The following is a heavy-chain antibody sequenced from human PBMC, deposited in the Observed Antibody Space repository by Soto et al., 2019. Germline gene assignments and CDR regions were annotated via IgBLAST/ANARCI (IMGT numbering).Heavy chain of an antibody. Sequence: GGSLRLSCAASGFTFSSYGMHWVRQAPGKGLEWVEVIWYDGSNKYYADSVKGRFTISRDNSKNTLYLQMNSLRAEDTAVYYCARGGSRGSYGYFDYWGQGTLVTVSS. V-gene: IGHV3-33*08. CDR1: GFTFSSYG. J-gene: IGHJ4*02. CDR2: IWYDGSNK. D-gene: IGHD1-26*01. CDR3: ARGGSRGSYGYFDY.